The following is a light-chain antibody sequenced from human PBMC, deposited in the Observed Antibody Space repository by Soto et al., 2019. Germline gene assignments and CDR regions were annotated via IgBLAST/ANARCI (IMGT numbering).Light chain of an antibody. CDR2: ATS. Sequence: IHMTQSPSSLSASVVDRVTSSCLASQGIGNALGWYQQKPGKAPKLLIYATSSLQNGVPSRFSGSGSGTDFTLTISSLKPEDFANYYCQQSYSTHTGTFGQGTKVDIK. CDR1: QGIGNA. CDR3: QQSYSTHTGT. V-gene: IGKV1-39*01. J-gene: IGKJ1*01.